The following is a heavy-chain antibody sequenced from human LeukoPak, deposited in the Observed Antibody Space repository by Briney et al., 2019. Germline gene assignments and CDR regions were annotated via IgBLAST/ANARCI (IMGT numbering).Heavy chain of an antibody. J-gene: IGHJ5*02. D-gene: IGHD6-13*01. V-gene: IGHV3-7*01. CDR3: ARDSLAKAAAGTNWFDP. CDR1: GFTFSSYW. CDR2: IKQDGSEK. Sequence: GGSLRLSCAASGFTFSSYWMSWVRQAPGKGLEWVANIKQDGSEKYYVDSLKGRFTISRDNAKNSLYLQMNSLRAEDTAVYYCARDSLAKAAAGTNWFDPWGQGTLVTVSS.